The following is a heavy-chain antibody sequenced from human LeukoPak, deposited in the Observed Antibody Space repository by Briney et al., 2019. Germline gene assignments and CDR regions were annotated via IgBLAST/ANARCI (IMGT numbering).Heavy chain of an antibody. Sequence: ASVKVSFKAPGYTFTSYYMHWVRQAPGQGLEWMGIINPSGGSTSYAQKFQGRVTMTRDTSTSTVYMELSSLRSEDTAVYYCASLPYYDILTAYHGWDAFDIWGQGTMVTVFS. J-gene: IGHJ3*02. D-gene: IGHD3-9*01. CDR1: GYTFTSYY. V-gene: IGHV1-46*01. CDR2: INPSGGST. CDR3: ASLPYYDILTAYHGWDAFDI.